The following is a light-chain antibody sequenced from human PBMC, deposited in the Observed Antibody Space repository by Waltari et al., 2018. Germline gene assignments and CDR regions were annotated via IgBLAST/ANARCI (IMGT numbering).Light chain of an antibody. CDR1: QSVSSSY. V-gene: IGKV3-20*01. CDR3: QQYGSSLFGT. CDR2: GAS. J-gene: IGKJ3*01. Sequence: EIVLTQSPGTLSLSPGERATLSCRASQSVSSSYLAWYQQKPGQAPRLLIHGASSRATGIPDRFSGSGSGTDFTLTISRLEPEDFAVYYCQQYGSSLFGTFGPGTKVDIK.